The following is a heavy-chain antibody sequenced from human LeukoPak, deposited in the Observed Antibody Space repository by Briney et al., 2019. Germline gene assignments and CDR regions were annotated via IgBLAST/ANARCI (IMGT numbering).Heavy chain of an antibody. V-gene: IGHV1-46*01. Sequence: GASVKVSCKASGYTFINNWMHWVRQAPGQGLEWVGLINPTGTTTLYAQKFQGRVTLTRDMSASTDYMELRSLKSEDTAVYYCARDPAYGQWELLSLGWFDPWGQGTLVTVSS. CDR2: INPTGTTT. CDR1: GYTFINNW. CDR3: ARDPAYGQWELLSLGWFDP. D-gene: IGHD1-26*01. J-gene: IGHJ5*02.